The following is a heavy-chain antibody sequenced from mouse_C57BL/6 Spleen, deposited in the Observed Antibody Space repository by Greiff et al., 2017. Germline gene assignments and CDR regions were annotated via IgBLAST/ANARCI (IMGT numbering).Heavy chain of an antibody. Sequence: EVKLVESGAELVRPGASVKLSCTASGFNIKDDYMHWVKQRPEQGLEWIGWIDPENGDTEYASKFQGKATITADTSSNTAYLQLSSLTSEDTAVYYCTRNSFPWWDQGTLVTVSA. J-gene: IGHJ3*02. CDR1: GFNIKDDY. D-gene: IGHD2-1*01. V-gene: IGHV14-4*01. CDR2: IDPENGDT. CDR3: TRNSFPW.